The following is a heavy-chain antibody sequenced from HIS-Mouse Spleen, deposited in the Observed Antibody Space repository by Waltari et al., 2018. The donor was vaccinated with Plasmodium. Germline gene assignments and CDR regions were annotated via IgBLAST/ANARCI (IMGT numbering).Heavy chain of an antibody. CDR1: GFTFRRSG. J-gene: IGHJ4*02. CDR2: ISYDGSNK. CDR3: AKILSYSSSPEDY. D-gene: IGHD6-6*01. Sequence: QVQLVESGGGVVQPGRSLRLSCAASGFTFRRSGMHWVRQAPGKGLEWVAVISYDGSNKYYADSVKGRFTISRDNSKNTLYLQMNSLRAEDTAVYYCAKILSYSSSPEDYWGQGTLVTVSS. V-gene: IGHV3-30*18.